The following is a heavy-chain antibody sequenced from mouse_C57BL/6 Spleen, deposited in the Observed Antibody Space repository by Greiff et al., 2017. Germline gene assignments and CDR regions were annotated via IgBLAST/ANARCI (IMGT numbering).Heavy chain of an antibody. CDR3: ARWDYGSFYYAMGY. CDR1: GYSFTGYY. CDR2: INPSTGGT. J-gene: IGHJ4*01. Sequence: EVQLQQSGPELVKPGASVKISCKASGYSFTGYYMNWVKQSPEKSLEWIGEINPSTGGTTYNQKFKAKATLTVDKSSSTAYMQLKSLTSEDSAVYYCARWDYGSFYYAMGYWGQGTSVTVSS. V-gene: IGHV1-42*01. D-gene: IGHD1-1*01.